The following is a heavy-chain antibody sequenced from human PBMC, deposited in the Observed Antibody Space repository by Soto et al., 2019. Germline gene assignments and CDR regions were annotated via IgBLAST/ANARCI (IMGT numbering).Heavy chain of an antibody. CDR1: GGSISSSSYY. V-gene: IGHV4-39*01. CDR2: IYYSGNT. CDR3: ARHSPGRTPANY. J-gene: IGHJ4*02. Sequence: QLQLQESGPGLVKPSETLSLTCTVSGGSISSSSYYWGWIRQPPGKGLEWIGSIYYSGNTYYNPSLKSRVTISVDTSKNQFSLKLSSVTAADTAVYYCARHSPGRTPANYWGQGTLVTVSS. D-gene: IGHD6-25*01.